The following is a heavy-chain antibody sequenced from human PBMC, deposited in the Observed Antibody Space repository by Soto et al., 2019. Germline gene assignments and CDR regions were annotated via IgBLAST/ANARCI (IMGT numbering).Heavy chain of an antibody. V-gene: IGHV4-30-2*06. CDR1: GVTMSYGGYS. J-gene: IGHJ4*02. CDR3: ARGGGYDPFDF. Sequence: QVRLLKTGSGRVRPSETLSLTCTVSGVTMSYGGYSWSGIRQSPGKGLEWLGYFSPFESTYYNPWFKSCLSLSIERTINKFSLGVSSMTAADKAVYYCARGGGYDPFDFGGQGILVSVSS. CDR2: FSPFEST. D-gene: IGHD3-16*01.